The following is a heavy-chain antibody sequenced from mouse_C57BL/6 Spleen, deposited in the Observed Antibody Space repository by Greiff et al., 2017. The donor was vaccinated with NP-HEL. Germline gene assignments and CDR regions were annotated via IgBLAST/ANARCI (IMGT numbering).Heavy chain of an antibody. CDR2: IYPGDGDT. CDR1: GYAFSSSW. Sequence: QVQLKESGPELVKPGASVNISCKASGYAFSSSWMNWVKQRPGKGLEWIGRIYPGDGDTNYNGKFKGKATLTADKSSSTAYMQLSSLTSEDSAVYFCARRGDYDGCDYGGQGTTLTVSS. V-gene: IGHV1-82*01. D-gene: IGHD2-4*01. CDR3: ARRGDYDGCDY. J-gene: IGHJ2*01.